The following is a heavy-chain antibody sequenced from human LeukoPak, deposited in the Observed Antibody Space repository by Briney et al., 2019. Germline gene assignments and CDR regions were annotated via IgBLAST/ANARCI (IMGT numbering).Heavy chain of an antibody. D-gene: IGHD2-2*01. CDR1: GGSISLYY. J-gene: IGHJ5*02. V-gene: IGHV4-59*08. Sequence: KSSETLSLTCTVSGGSISLYYWSWIRQPPGKGLEWIGYIYYSGSTNFNPSLKSRVTISVDTFKNQFSLKLRSVTAADTAVYHCGRHSDPRSSSWGNWLDPWGQGTLVTVSS. CDR2: IYYSGST. CDR3: GRHSDPRSSSWGNWLDP.